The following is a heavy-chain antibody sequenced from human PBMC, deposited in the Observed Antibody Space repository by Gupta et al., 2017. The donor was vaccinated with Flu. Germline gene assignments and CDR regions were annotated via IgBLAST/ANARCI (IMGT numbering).Heavy chain of an antibody. V-gene: IGHV3-48*03. CDR3: ARDASIQLWLIDY. CDR2: ISSSGSTI. D-gene: IGHD5-18*01. J-gene: IGHJ4*02. CDR1: GFPFSSYG. Sequence: EVQLVESGGGWVQPGGSLRLSCVAFGFPFSSYGLNWVRQAPGKGLEWVSYISSSGSTIYYADSVKGRFTISRDNAKNSLYLQMNSLRAEDTAVYYCARDASIQLWLIDYWGQGTLVTVSS.